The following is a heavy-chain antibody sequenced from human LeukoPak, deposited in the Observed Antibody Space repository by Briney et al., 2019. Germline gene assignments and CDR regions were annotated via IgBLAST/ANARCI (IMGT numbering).Heavy chain of an antibody. V-gene: IGHV4-61*01. Sequence: SSETLSLTCTVSGGSVSSGSYYWNWIRQPPGKGLEWIGCINYSGSTNYNPSLKSRVTISVDTSKNQFSLKLSSVTAADTAVYYCARVGDYSGGYWGQGMLVTVSS. D-gene: IGHD1-26*01. CDR1: GGSVSSGSYY. J-gene: IGHJ4*02. CDR3: ARVGDYSGGY. CDR2: INYSGST.